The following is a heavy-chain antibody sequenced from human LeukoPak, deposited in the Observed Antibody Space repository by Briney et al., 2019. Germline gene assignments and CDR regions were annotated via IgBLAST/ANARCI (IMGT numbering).Heavy chain of an antibody. J-gene: IGHJ4*02. D-gene: IGHD1-26*01. CDR1: GFTFSSYA. Sequence: GGSLRLSCAASGFTFSSYAMHWVRQAPGKGLEWVANIKQDGSERYYVDSVKGRFTISRDNAKNSLYLQMNSLRAEDTAVYYCARVFVGATFDYWGQGTLVTVSS. CDR3: ARVFVGATFDY. V-gene: IGHV3-7*01. CDR2: IKQDGSER.